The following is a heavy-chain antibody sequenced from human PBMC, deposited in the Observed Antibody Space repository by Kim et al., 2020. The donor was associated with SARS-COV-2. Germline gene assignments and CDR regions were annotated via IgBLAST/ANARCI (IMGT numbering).Heavy chain of an antibody. CDR3: GKDMQPGGMDV. J-gene: IGHJ6*02. CDR2: TYGDSSRI. D-gene: IGHD3-10*01. CDR1: GPTLRDYA. Sequence: GGSLRLSCVASGPTLRDYAMHWVRQVPGKGLEWVAGTYGDSSRIGYADSVKGRFTISRDYAKNSLYLEMNSLRAEDTGLYYRGKDMQPGGMDVWGEGTT. V-gene: IGHV3-9*01.